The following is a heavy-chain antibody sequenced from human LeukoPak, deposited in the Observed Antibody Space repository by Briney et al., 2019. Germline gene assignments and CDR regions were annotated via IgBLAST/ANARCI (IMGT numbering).Heavy chain of an antibody. CDR1: GYTFTGFH. CDR3: ARAPDCSGGTCYVNY. Sequence: GASVKVSCKASGYTFTGFHMHWVRRAPGQGLEWMGWINPNSGGSKYAQKFLGRVTMTRDTSINTAYMELSGLRSDDTAVYYCARAPDCSGGTCYVNYWGQGTLVTVSS. D-gene: IGHD2-15*01. V-gene: IGHV1-2*02. CDR2: INPNSGGS. J-gene: IGHJ4*02.